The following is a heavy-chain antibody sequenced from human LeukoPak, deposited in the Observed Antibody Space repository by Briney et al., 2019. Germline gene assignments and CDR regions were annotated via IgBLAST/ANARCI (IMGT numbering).Heavy chain of an antibody. Sequence: GASVKVSCKVSGYTLTELSMHWVRQAPGKGLEWMGGFDPEDGETIYAQKFQGRVTMTEDTSTDTAYMELSSLRSEDTAVYYCATGRIVVVTHGAFDIWGQGTMVTVSS. CDR3: ATGRIVVVTHGAFDI. J-gene: IGHJ3*02. V-gene: IGHV1-24*01. D-gene: IGHD3-22*01. CDR1: GYTLTELS. CDR2: FDPEDGET.